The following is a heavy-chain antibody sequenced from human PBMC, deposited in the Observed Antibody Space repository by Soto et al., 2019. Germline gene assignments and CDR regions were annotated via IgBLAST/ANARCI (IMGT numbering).Heavy chain of an antibody. CDR2: VSGSGGNT. CDR1: GFTFSSYA. Sequence: AGGSLRLSCAASGFTFSSYAMSWVRQAPGKGLEWVSTVSGSGGNTYYADSVRGRFTISRDNSKNTLYLQMNTLRAEDTALYYCAKHYDSSGYTVPYYFDYWGQGTLVTVSS. J-gene: IGHJ4*02. V-gene: IGHV3-23*01. D-gene: IGHD3-22*01. CDR3: AKHYDSSGYTVPYYFDY.